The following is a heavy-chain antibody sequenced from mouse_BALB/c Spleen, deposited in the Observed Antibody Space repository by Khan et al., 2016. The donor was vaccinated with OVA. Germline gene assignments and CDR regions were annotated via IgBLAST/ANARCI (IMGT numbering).Heavy chain of an antibody. CDR2: INPSNGYT. J-gene: IGHJ3*01. CDR1: GYTFTSYT. CDR3: VRDGAYYRSDGWFAY. V-gene: IGHV1-4*01. Sequence: VQLHQSGAELARPGASVKMSCKASGYTFTSYTIHWIKQRPGQGLEWIGYINPSNGYTNYNQKFKDKATLTADKSSTTAYMQLSSLTSDDSAVDNCVRDGAYYRSDGWFAYWGQGTLVTVSA. D-gene: IGHD2-14*01.